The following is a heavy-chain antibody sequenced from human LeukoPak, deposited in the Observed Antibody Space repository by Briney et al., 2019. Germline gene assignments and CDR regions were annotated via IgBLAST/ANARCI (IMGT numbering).Heavy chain of an antibody. CDR1: GFTFSSYA. CDR2: ISGSGGST. CDR3: AKDLGQIEVAGIFDY. Sequence: SGGSLRLSCAASGFTFSSYAMSWVRQAPGKGLEWVSAISGSGGSTYYADSVKGRFTISRDNAKNTLYLQMNSLRSEDTAVYYCAKDLGQIEVAGIFDYWGQGTLVTVSS. J-gene: IGHJ4*02. V-gene: IGHV3-23*01. D-gene: IGHD6-19*01.